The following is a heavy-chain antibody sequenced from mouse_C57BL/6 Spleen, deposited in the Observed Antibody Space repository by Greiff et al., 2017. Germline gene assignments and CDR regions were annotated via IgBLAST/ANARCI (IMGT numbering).Heavy chain of an antibody. CDR2: ISSGSSTI. J-gene: IGHJ3*01. CDR1: GFTFSDYG. V-gene: IGHV5-17*01. Sequence: EVMLVESGGGLVKPGGSLKLSCAASGFTFSDYGMHWVRQAPEKGLEWVAYISSGSSTIYYADTVKGRFTISRDNAKNLLFLQMTSLRSEDTAMYYGAGDWDAWFAYWGQGALVTVSA. CDR3: AGDWDAWFAY. D-gene: IGHD4-1*01.